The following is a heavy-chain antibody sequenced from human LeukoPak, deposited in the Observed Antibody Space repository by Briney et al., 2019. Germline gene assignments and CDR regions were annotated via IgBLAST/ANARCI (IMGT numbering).Heavy chain of an antibody. CDR1: GFTFSRYG. CDR3: VRSRVRGDPFDP. D-gene: IGHD3-10*01. Sequence: GGSLRLSCAASGFTFSRYGVHWVRQAPGKGLEWVASISFDESNKYIADSVKGRFTVSRDNSKNILYLQMNSLRPEDTGLYYCVRSRVRGDPFDPWGQGTLVTVSS. CDR2: ISFDESNK. J-gene: IGHJ5*02. V-gene: IGHV3-30*03.